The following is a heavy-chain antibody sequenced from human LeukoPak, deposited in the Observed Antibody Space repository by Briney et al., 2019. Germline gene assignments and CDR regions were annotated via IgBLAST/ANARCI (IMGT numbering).Heavy chain of an antibody. V-gene: IGHV4-31*03. CDR2: IYYSGST. J-gene: IGHJ4*02. Sequence: PSETLSLTCTVSGGSISSGGYYWSWIRQHPGKGLEWIGYIYYSGSTYYNPSLKSRVTISVDTSKNQFSLKLTSVTAADTAVYYCARSGGYSSPKNSWGQGTLVTVSS. CDR1: GGSISSGGYY. CDR3: ARSGGYSSPKNS. D-gene: IGHD6-13*01.